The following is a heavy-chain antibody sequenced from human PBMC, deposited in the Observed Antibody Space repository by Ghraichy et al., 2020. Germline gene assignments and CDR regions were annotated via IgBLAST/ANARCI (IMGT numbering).Heavy chain of an antibody. Sequence: SQTLSLTCGVSGGSVSDFYWVWIRQSPGKGLEWIGEMIHTGTTNYNPSLKSRVTISVDTSRNQFSLMLTPVTAAATAVYYCGQSTHWGLAFGAQGALVTVSS. V-gene: IGHV4-34*12. J-gene: IGHJ4*02. D-gene: IGHD7-27*01. CDR2: MIHTGTT. CDR1: GGSVSDFY. CDR3: GQSTHWGLAF.